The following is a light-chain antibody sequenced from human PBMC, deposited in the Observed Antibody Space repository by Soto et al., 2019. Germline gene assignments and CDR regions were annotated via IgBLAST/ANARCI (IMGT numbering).Light chain of an antibody. J-gene: IGKJ4*01. CDR1: QSVGTN. CDR2: SAS. V-gene: IGKV3-15*01. CDR3: QQYRDWAPIT. Sequence: EIVMTRSPAALSLSPGERATLSCRASQSVGTNLAWYQQKPGQAPRPLIYSASARATDVPARFSGSGSGTEFTLTISSLQSEDFAVYYCQQYRDWAPITFGGGTKVEIK.